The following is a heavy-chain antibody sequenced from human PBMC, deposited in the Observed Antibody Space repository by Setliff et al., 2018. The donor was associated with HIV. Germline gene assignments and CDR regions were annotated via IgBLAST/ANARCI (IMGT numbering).Heavy chain of an antibody. V-gene: IGHV3-23*01. CDR1: GFTFSTYA. J-gene: IGHJ4*02. D-gene: IGHD6-19*01. Sequence: PGGSLRLSCAASGFTFSTYAMSWVRQAPGKGLEWVSAISGSGGSTYYADSVKGRFIISRDNSRNTLYLQWNSLRVEETAVYFLAKEVSGGGWPRWGDQWGQGTRVTVSS. CDR3: AKEVSGGGWPRWGDQ. CDR2: ISGSGGST.